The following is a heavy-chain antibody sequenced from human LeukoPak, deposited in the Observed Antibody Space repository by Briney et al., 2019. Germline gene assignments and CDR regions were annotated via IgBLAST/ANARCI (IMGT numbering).Heavy chain of an antibody. J-gene: IGHJ3*02. Sequence: PGGSLRLSCAASGFTVSSNYMSWVRQAPGKGLEWVSVIYSGGSTYYADSVKGRFTISRDNSKNTLYLQMNSLRAEDTAVYYCAKDHLLGVGATVRIGAFDIWGQGTMVTVSS. V-gene: IGHV3-53*01. CDR2: IYSGGST. CDR1: GFTVSSNY. CDR3: AKDHLLGVGATVRIGAFDI. D-gene: IGHD1-26*01.